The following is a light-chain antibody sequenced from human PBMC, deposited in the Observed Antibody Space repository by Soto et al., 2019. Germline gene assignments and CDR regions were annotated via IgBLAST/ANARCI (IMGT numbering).Light chain of an antibody. J-gene: IGLJ1*01. CDR2: EVS. Sequence: QSALTQPASVSGSPGQSITISCTGTSSDVGGYNYVSWYQQHPGKAPKLMIYEVSYRPSGVSNRFSGSKSGNTASLTISGLHAEDESDYYCSSYTCSRTYVFGTGTKVTVL. CDR3: SSYTCSRTYV. V-gene: IGLV2-14*01. CDR1: SSDVGGYNY.